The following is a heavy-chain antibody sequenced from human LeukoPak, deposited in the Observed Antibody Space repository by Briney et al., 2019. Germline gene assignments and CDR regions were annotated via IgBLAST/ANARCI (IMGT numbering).Heavy chain of an antibody. Sequence: SLRLSCAASGFTFDDCAMHWVRQAPGKGLEWVSGISWNSGNIGYADSVKGRFTISRDTAKNSLYLQMNSLRAEDTALYYCAKGDSGWFVDYWGQGTLVTVSS. J-gene: IGHJ4*02. V-gene: IGHV3-9*01. CDR1: GFTFDDCA. CDR2: ISWNSGNI. CDR3: AKGDSGWFVDY. D-gene: IGHD6-19*01.